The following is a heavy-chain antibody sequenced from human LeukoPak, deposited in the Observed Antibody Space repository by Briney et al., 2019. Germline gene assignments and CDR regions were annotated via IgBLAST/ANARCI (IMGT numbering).Heavy chain of an antibody. CDR1: GFTFSIYG. CDR3: VKRVPYSSSSVYFDP. CDR2: ISDDGRST. V-gene: IGHV3-23*01. J-gene: IGHJ4*02. D-gene: IGHD6-6*01. Sequence: PGGSLRLSCAVSGFTFSIYGMGWVRQAPGRGLEWVSAISDDGRSTYYSDSVKGRVIISRDNSKNTLYLQMNSLRADDTAVYFCVKRVPYSSSSVYFDPWGQGTLVTVSS.